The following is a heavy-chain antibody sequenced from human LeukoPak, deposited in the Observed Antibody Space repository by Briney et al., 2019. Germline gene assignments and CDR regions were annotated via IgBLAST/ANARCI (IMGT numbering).Heavy chain of an antibody. CDR1: GFTFSSYW. CDR3: ARVSGDSSGFGTDY. CDR2: IKQDGSEK. Sequence: GGSLRLSCAASGFTFSSYWMSWVRQAPGKGLEWVANIKQDGSEKYYVGSVKGRFTISRDNAKNSLYLQMNSLRAEDTAVYYCARVSGDSSGFGTDYWGQGTLVTVSS. J-gene: IGHJ4*02. V-gene: IGHV3-7*01. D-gene: IGHD3-22*01.